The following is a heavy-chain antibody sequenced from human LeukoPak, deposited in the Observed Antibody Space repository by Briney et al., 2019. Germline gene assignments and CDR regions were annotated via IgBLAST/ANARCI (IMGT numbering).Heavy chain of an antibody. V-gene: IGHV4-39*01. CDR1: GGSISSSSYY. J-gene: IGHJ5*02. Sequence: SETLSLTCTVSGGSISSSSYYWGWIRQPPGKGLEWIGSIYYSGSTYYNPSLKSRVTISVDTSKNQFSLKLSSVTAADTAAYYCARLYGDYDWFDPWGQGTLVTVSS. CDR2: IYYSGST. CDR3: ARLYGDYDWFDP. D-gene: IGHD4-17*01.